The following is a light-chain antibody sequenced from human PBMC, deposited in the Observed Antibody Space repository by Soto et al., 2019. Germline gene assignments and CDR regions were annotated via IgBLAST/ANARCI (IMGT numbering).Light chain of an antibody. V-gene: IGKV1-39*01. J-gene: IGKJ3*01. Sequence: DIQMTQSPSSLSASVGDRVAITCRSSQSISDYLNWYQQKPGQALKLVIYGASNLQSGVPARFSGSGSGSEFTSTISGLQPDDFAGYYCQQNYSLQLTCGAGTKVDVK. CDR1: QSISDY. CDR3: QQNYSLQLT. CDR2: GAS.